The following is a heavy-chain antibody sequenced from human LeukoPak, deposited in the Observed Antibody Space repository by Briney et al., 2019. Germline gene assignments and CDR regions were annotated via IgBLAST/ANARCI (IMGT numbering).Heavy chain of an antibody. CDR1: GFTFGDYA. CDR3: ARDYQLGRAWFDP. Sequence: GGSLRLSCTASGFTFGDYAMHWVRQAPGKGLEWVSGISWNSGSIGYADSVKGRFTISRDNAKNSLYLQMNSLRAEDTAVYYCARDYQLGRAWFDPWGQGTLVTVSS. V-gene: IGHV3-9*01. CDR2: ISWNSGSI. J-gene: IGHJ5*02. D-gene: IGHD5-24*01.